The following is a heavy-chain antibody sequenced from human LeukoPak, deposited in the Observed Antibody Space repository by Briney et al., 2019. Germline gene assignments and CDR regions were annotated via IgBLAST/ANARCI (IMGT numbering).Heavy chain of an antibody. CDR2: IYYSGST. V-gene: IGHV4-30-4*08. D-gene: IGHD3-22*01. CDR1: GGSISSGDYY. Sequence: KSSQTLSLTCTVSGGSISSGDYYWSWIRQPPGKGLEWIGYIYYSGSTYYNPSLKSRVTISVDTSKNQFSLKLSSVTAADTAVYYCARGVSSGYYRPYFDLWGRGTLVTVSS. J-gene: IGHJ2*01. CDR3: ARGVSSGYYRPYFDL.